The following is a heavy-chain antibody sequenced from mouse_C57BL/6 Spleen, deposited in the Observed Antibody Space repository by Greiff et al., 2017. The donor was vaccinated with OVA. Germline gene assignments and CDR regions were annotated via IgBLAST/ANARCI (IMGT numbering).Heavy chain of an antibody. D-gene: IGHD6-2*01. Sequence: VQLQQSGPELVKPGASVKISCKASGYAFSSSWMNWVKQRPGKGLEWIGRIYPGDGDTNYNGKFKGKATLTADKSSSTAYMQLSSLTSEDSAVYFCASSLFDYWGQGTTLTVSS. CDR3: ASSLFDY. CDR1: GYAFSSSW. J-gene: IGHJ2*01. CDR2: IYPGDGDT. V-gene: IGHV1-82*01.